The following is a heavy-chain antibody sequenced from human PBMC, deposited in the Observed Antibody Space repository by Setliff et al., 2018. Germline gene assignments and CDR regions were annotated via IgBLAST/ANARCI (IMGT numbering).Heavy chain of an antibody. J-gene: IGHJ4*02. D-gene: IGHD6-13*01. V-gene: IGHV4-59*08. CDR2: INHSGST. CDR1: GGSISSYY. CDR3: ARGGQQLYYFDY. Sequence: SETLSLTCTVSGGSISSYYWSWIRQPPGKGLEWIGYINHSGSTNYNPSLKSRVTISVDTSKNQFSLKLSSVTAADTAVYYCARGGQQLYYFDYWGQGTLVTVSS.